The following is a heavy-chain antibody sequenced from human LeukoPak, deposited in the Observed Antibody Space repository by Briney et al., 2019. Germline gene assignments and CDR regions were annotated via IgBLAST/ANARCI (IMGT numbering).Heavy chain of an antibody. D-gene: IGHD3-16*01. CDR1: GYSISSGYY. J-gene: IGHJ4*02. CDR2: IYHSGST. Sequence: SETLSLTCTVSGYSISSGYYWGWIRQPPGKGLEWIGSIYHSGSTYYNPSLKSRVTISVDTSKNQFSLKLSSVTAADTAVYYCARDRIGPFDCWGQGTLVTVSS. V-gene: IGHV4-38-2*02. CDR3: ARDRIGPFDC.